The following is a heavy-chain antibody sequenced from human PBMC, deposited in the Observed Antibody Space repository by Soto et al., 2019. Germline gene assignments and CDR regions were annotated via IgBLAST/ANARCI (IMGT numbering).Heavy chain of an antibody. CDR2: ISWNSGSI. CDR1: GFTFDDYA. V-gene: IGHV3-9*01. CDR3: AKSLYYDARCFDY. Sequence: DVQLVESGGGLVQPGRSLRLSCAASGFTFDDYAMHWVRQAPGKGLECVSGISWNSGSIGYADSVKGRFTISGDNAENSLYRHMNSLRAEDTALYYCAKSLYYDARCFDYWGQGTLVTVSA. D-gene: IGHD3-22*01. J-gene: IGHJ4*02.